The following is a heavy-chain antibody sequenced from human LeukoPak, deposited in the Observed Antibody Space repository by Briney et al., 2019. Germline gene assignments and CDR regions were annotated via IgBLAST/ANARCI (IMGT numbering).Heavy chain of an antibody. V-gene: IGHV3-74*01. CDR2: INTDGSGT. D-gene: IGHD1-26*01. Sequence: GGSLRLSRAASGFTFSTYWMHWVRHAPGKGLVWVSRINTDGSGTIYAASVKGRFTIYRDNAKNTVYLQMNSLRVEDTAVYYCARGIVGTTMGRYWGQGTLVTVSS. CDR1: GFTFSTYW. CDR3: ARGIVGTTMGRY. J-gene: IGHJ4*02.